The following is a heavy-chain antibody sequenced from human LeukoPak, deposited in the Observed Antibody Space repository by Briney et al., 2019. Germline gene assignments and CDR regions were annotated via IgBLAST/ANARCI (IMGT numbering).Heavy chain of an antibody. CDR1: GFTFSSYW. CDR2: IHGDGRTT. Sequence: GGSLRLSCAASGFTFSSYWIHWVRQVPGKGLVWVSRIHGDGRTTTYADSVKGRFTISRDNAKNTLYLQMNSLRAEDTAVYYCARDYGENYHTAFDYWGQGTLVTVSS. J-gene: IGHJ4*02. CDR3: ARDYGENYHTAFDY. D-gene: IGHD4/OR15-4a*01. V-gene: IGHV3-74*01.